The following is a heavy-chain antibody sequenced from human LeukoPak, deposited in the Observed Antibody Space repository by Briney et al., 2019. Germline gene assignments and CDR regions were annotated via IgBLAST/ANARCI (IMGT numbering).Heavy chain of an antibody. Sequence: ASVKVSCKGSGYSFTNYGITWVRQAPGQGLEWMGWISAYNGNTNIAQKFQGRLTMTTDTSTSTAYMDLRSLTSDDTAVYYCARDVGAGGTPLYLDHWGQGTLVTVSS. D-gene: IGHD2-8*02. J-gene: IGHJ4*02. CDR2: ISAYNGNT. CDR1: GYSFTNYG. V-gene: IGHV1-18*01. CDR3: ARDVGAGGTPLYLDH.